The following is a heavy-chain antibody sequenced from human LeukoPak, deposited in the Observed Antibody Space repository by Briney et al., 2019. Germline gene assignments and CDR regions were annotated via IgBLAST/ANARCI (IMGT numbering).Heavy chain of an antibody. J-gene: IGHJ4*02. CDR3: ARATYDFWSGYYPLDGYFDY. CDR2: ISGSGGNT. D-gene: IGHD3-3*01. Sequence: PGGSLRLSCAASGFTFSNYAMSWVRQAPGKGLEWVSAISGSGGNTYYADSLKGRFTISRDNSKNTLYLQMNSLRAEDTAVYYCARATYDFWSGYYPLDGYFDYWGQGTLVTVSS. V-gene: IGHV3-23*01. CDR1: GFTFSNYA.